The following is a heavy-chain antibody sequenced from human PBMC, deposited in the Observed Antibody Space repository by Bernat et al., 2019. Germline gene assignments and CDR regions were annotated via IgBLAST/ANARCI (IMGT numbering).Heavy chain of an antibody. CDR2: VSYDGRNK. J-gene: IGHJ6*02. V-gene: IGHV3-30*04. CDR3: VRDGAALYYYHGMDV. CDR1: GFTFSDYS. Sequence: VQLVESGGGVVQPGRSLRLSCVASGFTFSDYSLHWVRQAPGKGLEWVAVVSYDGRNKYYADSVQARFIISRDDSENTLYVQMDSLKSEDTAVYYCVRDGAALYYYHGMDVWGRGTTVTVSS. D-gene: IGHD6-25*01.